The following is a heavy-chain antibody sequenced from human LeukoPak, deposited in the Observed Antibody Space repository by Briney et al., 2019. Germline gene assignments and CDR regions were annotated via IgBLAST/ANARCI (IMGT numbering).Heavy chain of an antibody. Sequence: GGSLRLSCVASGFTFSSYSLTWVRQAPGKGLEWVSYISSGTSTIYYADSVKGRFTISRDNAKNSLYLQMNSLRDEDTAVYYCARDGYFLFDYWGQGTLVTVSS. V-gene: IGHV3-48*02. CDR3: ARDGYFLFDY. CDR2: ISSGTSTI. D-gene: IGHD2/OR15-2a*01. CDR1: GFTFSSYS. J-gene: IGHJ4*02.